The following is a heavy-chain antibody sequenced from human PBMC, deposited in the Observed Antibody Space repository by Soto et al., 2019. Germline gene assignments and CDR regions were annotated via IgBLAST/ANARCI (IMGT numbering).Heavy chain of an antibody. CDR1: GGSISSYY. CDR3: ARGFGLEYYYYYMDV. J-gene: IGHJ6*03. D-gene: IGHD1-1*01. CDR2: INHSGST. V-gene: IGHV4-34*01. Sequence: SETLSLTCTVSGGSISSYYWSWIRQPPGKGLEWIGEINHSGSTNYNPSLKSRVTISVDTSKNQFSLKLSSVTAADTAVYYCARGFGLEYYYYYMDVWGKGTTVTVSS.